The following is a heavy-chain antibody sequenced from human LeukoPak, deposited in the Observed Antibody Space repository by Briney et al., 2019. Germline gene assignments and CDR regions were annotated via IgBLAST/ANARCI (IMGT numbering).Heavy chain of an antibody. D-gene: IGHD3-10*01. J-gene: IGHJ4*02. Sequence: SGGSLRLSCAASGFTFSSYAMSWVRQAPGKGLEWVSAISGSGGSTYYADSVKGRFTISRDNSKDTLYLQMNSLRAEDTAVYYCAKDLWYYGSGKVDWGQGTLVTVSS. V-gene: IGHV3-23*01. CDR3: AKDLWYYGSGKVD. CDR2: ISGSGGST. CDR1: GFTFSSYA.